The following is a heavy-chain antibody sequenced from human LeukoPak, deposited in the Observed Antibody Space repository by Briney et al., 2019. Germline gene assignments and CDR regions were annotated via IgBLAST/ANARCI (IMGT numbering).Heavy chain of an antibody. CDR3: ARGIYGDPVAFDY. CDR1: GFTFSSYW. Sequence: GGSLRLSCAASGFTFSSYWMHWVRQAPGRGLVWVSRIHSDEIRTNYADSVTGRFTISRDNAKNTVYLQMNSQRNEDTAVYYCARGIYGDPVAFDYWGQGTLVTISS. V-gene: IGHV3-74*01. CDR2: IHSDEIRT. D-gene: IGHD4/OR15-4a*01. J-gene: IGHJ4*02.